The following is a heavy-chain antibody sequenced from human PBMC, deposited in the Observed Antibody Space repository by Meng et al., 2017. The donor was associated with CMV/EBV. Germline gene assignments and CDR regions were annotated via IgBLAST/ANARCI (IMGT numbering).Heavy chain of an antibody. CDR3: AREDYTENYYYGMDV. J-gene: IGHJ6*02. CDR1: GFTFSDYY. V-gene: IGHV3-11*04. Sequence: GESLKISCAASGFTFSDYYMSWVRQAPGKGLEWVSYTSSSGSTIYYADSVKGRFTISRDNAKNSLYLQMNSLRAEDTAVYYCAREDYTENYYYGMDVWGQGTTVTVSS. D-gene: IGHD4-11*01. CDR2: TSSSGSTI.